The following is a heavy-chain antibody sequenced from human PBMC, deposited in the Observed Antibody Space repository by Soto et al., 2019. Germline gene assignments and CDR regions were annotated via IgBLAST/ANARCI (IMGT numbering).Heavy chain of an antibody. D-gene: IGHD3-3*01. CDR1: GGSISSYY. CDR3: ARVEPTIFGCYGMDV. J-gene: IGHJ6*02. CDR2: IYYSGST. Sequence: QVQLQESGPGLVKPSETLSLTCTVSGGSISSYYWSWIRQPPGKGLEWIGYIYYSGSTNYNPSHKSRVTISVDTSKNQYSLKLSSVTAADTAVYYCARVEPTIFGCYGMDVWGQGTTVTVSS. V-gene: IGHV4-59*01.